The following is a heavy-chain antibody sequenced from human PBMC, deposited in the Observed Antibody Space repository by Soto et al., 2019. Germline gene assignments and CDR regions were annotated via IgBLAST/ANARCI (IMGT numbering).Heavy chain of an antibody. D-gene: IGHD3-10*01. CDR2: IYYSRST. J-gene: IGHJ4*02. V-gene: IGHV4-39*01. Sequence: SETLSLTCACSGCSISSSSYFWGWIRQPPGKGLEWIGSIYYSRSTYYNPSLKSRVTISVDTSKNQFSLKLSSVTAADTAVYYCARRGSGSYSDYWGQGTLVTVSS. CDR1: GCSISSSSYF. CDR3: ARRGSGSYSDY.